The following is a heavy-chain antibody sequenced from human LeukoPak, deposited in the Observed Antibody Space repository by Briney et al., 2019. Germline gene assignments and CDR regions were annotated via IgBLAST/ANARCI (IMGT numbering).Heavy chain of an antibody. Sequence: GGSLRLSCAASGFTFDNYAMNWVRQAPGKGLEWVLGISGSGVNTYYADSVKGRFTISRDNSKNTLYLQLNSLRGEDTAIYYCARDTSFNYCAHAMDVWGQGTTVTVSS. CDR1: GFTFDNYA. D-gene: IGHD4/OR15-4a*01. V-gene: IGHV3-23*01. J-gene: IGHJ6*02. CDR2: ISGSGVNT. CDR3: ARDTSFNYCAHAMDV.